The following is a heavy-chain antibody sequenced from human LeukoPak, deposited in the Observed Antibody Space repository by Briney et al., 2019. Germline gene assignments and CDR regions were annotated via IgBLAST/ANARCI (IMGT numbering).Heavy chain of an antibody. CDR3: AGQGDYDTLFDY. J-gene: IGHJ4*02. V-gene: IGHV4-59*08. CDR1: GGSISNYY. D-gene: IGHD3-22*01. CDR2: IYYSGST. Sequence: PSETLSLTCTVSGGSISNYYWTWIRQPPGEGLEWIGYIYYSGSTNYNPSLKSRVTISVDTSKNQFSLKLSSVTAADTAVYYCAGQGDYDTLFDYWGQGTLVTVSS.